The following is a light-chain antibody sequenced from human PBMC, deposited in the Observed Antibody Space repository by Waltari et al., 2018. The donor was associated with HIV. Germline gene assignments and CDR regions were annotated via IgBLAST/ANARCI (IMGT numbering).Light chain of an antibody. CDR2: AVS. CDR3: SSYAGSNTFNPG. Sequence: QSALTQPASVSGSPGQSITISCTGTSSDVGGYNYVSWYQPHPGKAPKLMIYAVSKRPSGVSNRFSGSKSGNTASLTISGLQAENEADYYCSSYAGSNTFNPGVGTGAKVTVL. V-gene: IGLV2-23*02. CDR1: SSDVGGYNY. J-gene: IGLJ1*01.